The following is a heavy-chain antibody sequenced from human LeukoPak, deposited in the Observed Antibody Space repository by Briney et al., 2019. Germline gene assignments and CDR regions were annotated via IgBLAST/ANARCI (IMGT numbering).Heavy chain of an antibody. CDR1: GFTFSSYS. Sequence: GGSLRLSCAASGFTFSSYSMNWVRQAPGKGLEWVSYISSSSSTIYYADSVKGRFTISRDNAKNSLYLQMNSLRAEDTAVYYCARGAGRITIFGLVGNAFDIWGQGTMVTVSS. CDR2: ISSSSSTI. D-gene: IGHD3/OR15-3a*01. V-gene: IGHV3-48*01. CDR3: ARGAGRITIFGLVGNAFDI. J-gene: IGHJ3*02.